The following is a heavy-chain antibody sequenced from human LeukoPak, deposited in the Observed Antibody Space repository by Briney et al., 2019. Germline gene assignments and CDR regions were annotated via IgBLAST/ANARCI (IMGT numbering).Heavy chain of an antibody. Sequence: SETLSLTCAVYGGSFSGYYWSWIRQPPGKGLEWIGEINHSGSTNYNPSLKSRVTISVDTSKNQFSLKLSSVTAAHTAVYYCARANYYDSSGYSQLFDYWGQGTLVTVSS. J-gene: IGHJ4*02. CDR3: ARANYYDSSGYSQLFDY. D-gene: IGHD3-22*01. V-gene: IGHV4-34*01. CDR1: GGSFSGYY. CDR2: INHSGST.